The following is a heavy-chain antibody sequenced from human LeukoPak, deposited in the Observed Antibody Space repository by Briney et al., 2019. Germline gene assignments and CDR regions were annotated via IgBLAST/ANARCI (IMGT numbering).Heavy chain of an antibody. CDR3: ARARYYDILTGYYHFDY. J-gene: IGHJ4*02. D-gene: IGHD3-9*01. V-gene: IGHV1-69*05. CDR1: GGTFSSYA. Sequence: GSSVKVSCKASGGTFSSYAISWVRQAPGQGLEWMGGIIPIFGTANYAQKFQGRVTITTDESTSTAYMELSSPRSEDTAVYYCARARYYDILTGYYHFDYWGQGTLVTVSS. CDR2: IIPIFGTA.